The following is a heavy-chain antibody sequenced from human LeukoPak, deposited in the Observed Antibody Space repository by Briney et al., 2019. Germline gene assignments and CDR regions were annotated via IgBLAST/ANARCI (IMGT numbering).Heavy chain of an antibody. D-gene: IGHD3-16*01. V-gene: IGHV1-69*05. Sequence: ASVKVSCKASGGTFSSYAISWVRQAPGQGLEWMGGIIPIFGTANYAQKFQGRVMITTDESTSTAYMELSSLRSEDTAVYYCARTGGEGESVPYYFDYWGQGTLVTVSS. J-gene: IGHJ4*02. CDR1: GGTFSSYA. CDR3: ARTGGEGESVPYYFDY. CDR2: IIPIFGTA.